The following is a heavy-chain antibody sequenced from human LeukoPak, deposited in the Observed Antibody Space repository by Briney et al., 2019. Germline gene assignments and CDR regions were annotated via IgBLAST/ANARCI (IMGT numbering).Heavy chain of an antibody. J-gene: IGHJ4*02. D-gene: IGHD4-23*01. CDR1: GFTVRDFW. CDR3: VRGGWELDY. CDR2: IKEDRTAD. Sequence: SGGSLRLSCAASGFTVRDFWMAWVRQAPGKGLEWVAHIKEDRTADYYVDSVKGRFTISKDDAKNSLHLQMNSLRVEDTAVYYCVRGGWELDYWGQGTLVTVSS. V-gene: IGHV3-7*01.